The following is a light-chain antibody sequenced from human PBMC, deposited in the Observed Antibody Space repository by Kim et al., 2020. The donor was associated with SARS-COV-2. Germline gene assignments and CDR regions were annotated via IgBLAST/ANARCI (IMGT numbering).Light chain of an antibody. J-gene: IGKJ1*01. CDR1: QSISSSY. CDR3: QQYGSPWT. V-gene: IGKV3-20*01. CDR2: AAS. Sequence: LPPGERATLSCRASQSISSSYLAWYQQKPGQAPRRLIYAASNRDTGIPDRFSGSGSGTDFTLTISRLEPEDFAVYYCQQYGSPWTFGQGTKVDIK.